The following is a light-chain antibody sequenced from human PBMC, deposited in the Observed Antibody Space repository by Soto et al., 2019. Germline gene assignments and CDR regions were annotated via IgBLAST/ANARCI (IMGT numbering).Light chain of an antibody. Sequence: EIVLTQSPATLSLSPGERATLSCRASQSVSSYLAWYQQKPGQAPRLLIYDASNRATGIPARFSGSGSGTVFTLNISSLEPEDFAVYYCQQRSNWPPYTFVQGTKLEIK. CDR3: QQRSNWPPYT. J-gene: IGKJ2*01. CDR2: DAS. V-gene: IGKV3-11*01. CDR1: QSVSSY.